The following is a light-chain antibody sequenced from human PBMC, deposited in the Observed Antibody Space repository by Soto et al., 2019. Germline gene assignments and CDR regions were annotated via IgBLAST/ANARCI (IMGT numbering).Light chain of an antibody. CDR3: QQRSDWPPELT. CDR1: QSVRSS. Sequence: EIVLTQSPATLSLSPGDRATLSCRASQSVRSSLAWFQQKPGQAPWLLIYDASKRATGIPARFSGSASGADFTLTISSLEPGDFAVYYCQQRSDWPPELTFGGGTKVEIK. CDR2: DAS. J-gene: IGKJ4*01. V-gene: IGKV3-11*01.